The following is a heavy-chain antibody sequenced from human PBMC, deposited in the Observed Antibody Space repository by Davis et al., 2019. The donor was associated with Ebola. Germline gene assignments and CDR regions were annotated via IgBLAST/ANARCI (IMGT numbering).Heavy chain of an antibody. Sequence: HPQTLSLTSAISGDSVAGGTGGWNWIRQSPSRGLEWLGRTYYRSKWSNDYAVSVKSRITINPDTSKNQFSLHLNSVTPEDTALYYCARGWLRGGMDVWGEGTTVTVSS. CDR3: ARGWLRGGMDV. CDR1: GDSVAGGTGG. CDR2: TYYRSKWSN. V-gene: IGHV6-1*01. D-gene: IGHD5-18*01. J-gene: IGHJ6*04.